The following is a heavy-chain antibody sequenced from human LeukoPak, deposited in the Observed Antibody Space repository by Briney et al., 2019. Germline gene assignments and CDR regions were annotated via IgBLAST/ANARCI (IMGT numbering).Heavy chain of an antibody. D-gene: IGHD3-22*01. CDR2: ISGDGGST. Sequence: PGVTLSLPCAASGFTFDDYAMHWVRQAPGKGLEGVSHISGDGGSTYHADSVKRRFTISRDNSKNSLYLEMNSLRTEDTALYYCAKDFDSSGYYLDYWGQGTLVTVSS. V-gene: IGHV3-43*02. J-gene: IGHJ4*02. CDR3: AKDFDSSGYYLDY. CDR1: GFTFDDYA.